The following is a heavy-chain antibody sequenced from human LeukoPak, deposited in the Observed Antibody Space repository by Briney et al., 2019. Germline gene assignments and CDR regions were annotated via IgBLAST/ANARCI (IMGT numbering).Heavy chain of an antibody. CDR2: INHSGSS. Sequence: SETLSLTCAVYGGSFSGYYWSWIRQPPGKGLEWIGEINHSGSSNYNPSLKSRVTISVDTSKHQLSLKLSSVTAADTAVYYCARVSDSRGYYLFDYWGQGTLVTVSS. J-gene: IGHJ4*02. V-gene: IGHV4-34*01. CDR3: ARVSDSRGYYLFDY. CDR1: GGSFSGYY. D-gene: IGHD3-22*01.